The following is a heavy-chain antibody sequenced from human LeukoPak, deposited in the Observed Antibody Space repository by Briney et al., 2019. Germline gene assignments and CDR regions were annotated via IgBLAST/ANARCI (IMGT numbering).Heavy chain of an antibody. CDR1: GFTFRSYW. CDR2: INSDGSST. Sequence: PGGALRLSCASSGFTFRSYWMHLVRQAPGKGVVWVSRINSDGSSTSYADSVKGRFTISSDNAKNTLYLQMNTLRAADTAVYYCARGYGSGSYYPDYWGQGTLVTVSS. V-gene: IGHV3-74*01. CDR3: ARGYGSGSYYPDY. D-gene: IGHD3-10*01. J-gene: IGHJ4*02.